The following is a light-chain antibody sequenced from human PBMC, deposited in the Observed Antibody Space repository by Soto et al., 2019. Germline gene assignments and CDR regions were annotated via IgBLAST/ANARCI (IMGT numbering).Light chain of an antibody. CDR1: ENINTY. CDR2: GAS. CDR3: QQYTNWPSWT. V-gene: IGKV3-15*01. J-gene: IGKJ1*01. Sequence: EKVMTQSPATLSMSPGERATLSCRASENINTYLAWYQQKPGQAPRLLIYGASTRATGIPARFSGSGSGTEFTLTISSLQSEVFAVYYCQQYTNWPSWTFGQGTKVEFK.